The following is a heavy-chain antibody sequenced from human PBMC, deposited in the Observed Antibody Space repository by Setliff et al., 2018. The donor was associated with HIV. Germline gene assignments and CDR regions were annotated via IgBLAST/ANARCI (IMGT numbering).Heavy chain of an antibody. V-gene: IGHV1-3*01. CDR3: ARAQTYYSDSSGYYSQY. CDR1: GYTFTSYA. D-gene: IGHD3-22*01. J-gene: IGHJ4*02. CDR2: LNAGNGDT. Sequence: ASVKVSCKASGYTFTSYALHWVRQAPGQRLEWMGWLNAGNGDTKYSQDFQDRVAITRDTSASTAYMELSSLRSEDTAVYYCARAQTYYSDSSGYYSQYWGQGTLVTVSS.